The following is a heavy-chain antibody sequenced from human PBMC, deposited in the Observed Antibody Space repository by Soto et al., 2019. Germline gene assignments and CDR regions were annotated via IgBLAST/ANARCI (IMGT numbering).Heavy chain of an antibody. CDR3: ASLYCSGGSCYRGGYYYYGMDV. V-gene: IGHV5-10-1*01. J-gene: IGHJ6*02. Sequence: GESLKISCKGSGYSFTSYWISWVRQMPGKGLEWMGRIDPSDSYTNYSPSFQGHVTISADKSISTAYLQWSSLKASDTAMYYCASLYCSGGSCYRGGYYYYGMDVWGQGTTVTV. CDR1: GYSFTSYW. CDR2: IDPSDSYT. D-gene: IGHD2-15*01.